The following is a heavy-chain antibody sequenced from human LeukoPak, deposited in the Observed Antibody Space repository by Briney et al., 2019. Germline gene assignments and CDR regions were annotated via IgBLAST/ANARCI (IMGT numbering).Heavy chain of an antibody. V-gene: IGHV4-4*07. CDR1: GGSISSYY. Sequence: MSSETLSLTCTVSGGSISSYYWSWIRQPAGKGLEWIGRIYTGGSTNYNPSLKSRVTMSVDTSKNQFSLKLSSVTAADTAVYYCASYCSGGSCSVWGQGTLVTVSS. CDR2: IYTGGST. CDR3: ASYCSGGSCSV. J-gene: IGHJ4*02. D-gene: IGHD2-15*01.